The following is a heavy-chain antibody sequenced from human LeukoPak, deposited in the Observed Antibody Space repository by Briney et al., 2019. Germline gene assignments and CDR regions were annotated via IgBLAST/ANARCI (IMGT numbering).Heavy chain of an antibody. CDR1: GGSVSSGSYY. J-gene: IGHJ3*02. CDR2: IYYSGST. CDR3: ARVASGYDVFDI. D-gene: IGHD3-3*01. Sequence: KPSETLSLTCTVSGGSVSSGSYYWSWIRQPPGKGLEWIGYIYYSGSTNYNPSLNSRVTISVDTSKNQFSLQLSSVTAADTAVFYCARVASGYDVFDIWGQGTMVTVSS. V-gene: IGHV4-61*01.